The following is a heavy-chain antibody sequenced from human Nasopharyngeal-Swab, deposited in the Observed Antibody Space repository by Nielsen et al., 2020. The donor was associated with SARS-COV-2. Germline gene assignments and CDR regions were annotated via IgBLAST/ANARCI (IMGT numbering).Heavy chain of an antibody. J-gene: IGHJ6*03. CDR2: IWYDGSNK. D-gene: IGHD1-14*01. Sequence: GASLQISCAASGFTFSSYGMHWVRQAPGKGLEWVAVIWYDGSNKYYADSVKGRFTISRDNSKNTLYLQMNSLRAEDTAVYYCARGTGYYYYMDVWGKGTTVTVSS. CDR1: GFTFSSYG. CDR3: ARGTGYYYYMDV. V-gene: IGHV3-33*01.